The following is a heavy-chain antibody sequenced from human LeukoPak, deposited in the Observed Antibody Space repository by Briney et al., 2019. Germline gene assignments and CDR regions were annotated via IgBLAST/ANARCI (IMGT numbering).Heavy chain of an antibody. D-gene: IGHD4-23*01. CDR3: ARAHDFGGNSASDY. V-gene: IGHV1-69*13. CDR1: GGTVSSYT. J-gene: IGHJ4*02. CDR2: IIPMFDTA. Sequence: SVKVSCKASGGTVSSYTISWVRQAPGQGLEWMGGIIPMFDTANYAQKFQGRVTITADESTNTIYMELSSLRSEDTAVYYCARAHDFGGNSASDYWGQGTLITVSS.